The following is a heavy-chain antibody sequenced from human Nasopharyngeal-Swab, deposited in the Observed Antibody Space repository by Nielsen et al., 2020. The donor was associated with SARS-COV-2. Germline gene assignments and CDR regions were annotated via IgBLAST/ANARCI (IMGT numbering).Heavy chain of an antibody. CDR3: VKGAAAYYYGMDV. Sequence: GESLKISCSASGFTFSSYAMHWVRQAPGKGLEYVSAISSNGGSTYYADSVKGRFTIPRDNSKNTLYLQMSSLRAEDTAVYYCVKGAAAYYYGMDVWGQGTTVTVSS. D-gene: IGHD2-2*01. CDR1: GFTFSSYA. CDR2: ISSNGGST. J-gene: IGHJ6*02. V-gene: IGHV3-64D*08.